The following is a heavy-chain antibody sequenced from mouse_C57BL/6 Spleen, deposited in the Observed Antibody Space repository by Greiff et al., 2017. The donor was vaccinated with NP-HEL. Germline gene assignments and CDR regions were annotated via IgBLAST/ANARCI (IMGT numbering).Heavy chain of an antibody. J-gene: IGHJ3*01. CDR2: IDPSDSYT. V-gene: IGHV1-69*01. D-gene: IGHD3-2*02. Sequence: QVQLQQPGAELVMPGASVKLSCKASGYTFTSYWMHWVKQRPGQGLEWIGEIDPSDSYTNYNQKFKGKFTLTVDKSSSTAYMQLSSLTSEDSAVYYCARPAQATWFAYWGQGTLVTVSA. CDR3: ARPAQATWFAY. CDR1: GYTFTSYW.